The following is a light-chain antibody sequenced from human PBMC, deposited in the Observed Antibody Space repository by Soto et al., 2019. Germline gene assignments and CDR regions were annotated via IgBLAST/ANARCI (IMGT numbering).Light chain of an antibody. CDR1: SSDFGGYNY. V-gene: IGLV2-14*01. CDR3: SSYPSRSNDVV. J-gene: IGLJ2*01. Sequence: QSVLTQPASVSGSPGQSITMSCTGTSSDFGGYNYVSWYQQHPGKAPKLMISDVSNRPSGVSNTFFGSKSGNTASLPISGLQAEYGADYYCSSYPSRSNDVVFGGGTQLTVL. CDR2: DVS.